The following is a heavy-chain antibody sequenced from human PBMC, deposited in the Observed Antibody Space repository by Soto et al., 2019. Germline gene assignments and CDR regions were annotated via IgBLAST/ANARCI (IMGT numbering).Heavy chain of an antibody. D-gene: IGHD1-26*01. CDR2: IYYSGST. CDR3: ARSGVGMSYYGMDV. CDR1: GGSISSGDYY. J-gene: IGHJ6*02. Sequence: PSETLSLTCTVSGGSISSGDYYWSWIRQPPGKGLEWIGYIYYSGSTYYNPSLKSRVTISVDTSKNQFSLKLSSVTAADTAVYYCARSGVGMSYYGMDVWGQGTTVTVSS. V-gene: IGHV4-30-4*01.